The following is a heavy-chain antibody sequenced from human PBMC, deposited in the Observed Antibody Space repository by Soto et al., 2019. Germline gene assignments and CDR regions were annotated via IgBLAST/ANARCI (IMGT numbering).Heavy chain of an antibody. Sequence: VGSLRLSCAASGFNFSSYWMSWFRQAPVKGLEWVAYIKPDGSEKYYVDSVKGRFTISRDNAKNSLYLQMNSLRAEDTTVYYCARGISLSYWGQGTLVTVSS. V-gene: IGHV3-7*01. CDR2: IKPDGSEK. D-gene: IGHD3-16*01. CDR1: GFNFSSYW. CDR3: ARGISLSY. J-gene: IGHJ4*02.